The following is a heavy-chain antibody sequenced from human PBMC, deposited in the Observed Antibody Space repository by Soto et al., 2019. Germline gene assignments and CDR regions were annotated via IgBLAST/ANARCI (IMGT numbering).Heavy chain of an antibody. D-gene: IGHD3-10*01. J-gene: IGHJ6*01. CDR3: SRDLLGFGYTEGDV. Sequence: QVQLVQSGAEVKKPGSSVKVSCKASGGTFSNFALISWVRQAPGQGLEWMGGIIPIDATVNYAQKFQGRITLTADESTTTADMDLGSLSSEDTAVYYCSRDLLGFGYTEGDVWGQGTTVTVSS. CDR1: GGTFSNFA. CDR2: IIPIDATV. V-gene: IGHV1-69*12.